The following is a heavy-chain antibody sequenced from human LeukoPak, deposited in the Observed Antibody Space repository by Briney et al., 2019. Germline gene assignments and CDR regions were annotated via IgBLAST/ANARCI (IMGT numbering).Heavy chain of an antibody. CDR3: ARDKLENPPVEGYCSSTSCYYMDV. Sequence: SETLSLTCTVSGGSISSYYWSWIRQPAGKGLEWIGRIYTSGSTNYNPSLKSRVTMSVDTSKNQFSLKLSSVTAADTAVYYCARDKLENPPVEGYCSSTSCYYMDVWGKGTTVTVSS. CDR1: GGSISSYY. CDR2: IYTSGST. V-gene: IGHV4-4*07. J-gene: IGHJ6*04. D-gene: IGHD2-2*01.